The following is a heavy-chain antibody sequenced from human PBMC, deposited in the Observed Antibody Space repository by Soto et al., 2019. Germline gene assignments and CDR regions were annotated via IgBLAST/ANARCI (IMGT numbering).Heavy chain of an antibody. CDR2: IYYSGST. CDR3: ARHNRITMIVVVITNFDY. V-gene: IGHV4-39*01. J-gene: IGHJ4*02. CDR1: GGSISSSSYY. Sequence: SETLSLTCTVSGGSISSSSYYWGWIRQPPGKGLEWSGSIYYSGSTYYNRSLKSRVTISVDTSKNQFALKLSSVTAADTAVYYCARHNRITMIVVVITNFDYWGQGTLVTVSS. D-gene: IGHD3-22*01.